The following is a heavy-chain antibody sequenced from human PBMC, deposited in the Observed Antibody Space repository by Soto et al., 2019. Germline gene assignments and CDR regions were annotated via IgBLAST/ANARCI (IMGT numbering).Heavy chain of an antibody. D-gene: IGHD2-15*01. CDR3: ARESGYCSGGSCYAGAFDI. V-gene: IGHV6-1*01. CDR1: GDSVSSKSAA. J-gene: IGHJ3*02. CDR2: TYYRSKWYN. Sequence: PSQTLSLTCAISGDSVSSKSAAWNWIRQSPSRGLEWLGRTYYRSKWYNDYAVSVKSRITINPDTSKNQFSLQLNSVTPEDTAVYYCARESGYCSGGSCYAGAFDIWGQGTMVTVSS.